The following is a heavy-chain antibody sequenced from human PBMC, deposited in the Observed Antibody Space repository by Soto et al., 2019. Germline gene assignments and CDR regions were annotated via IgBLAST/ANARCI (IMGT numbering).Heavy chain of an antibody. CDR3: ARDLGSGYDPGDY. CDR2: IIPTIGTT. Sequence: QVQLVQSGAEVKKPGSSVKVSCKASGDTFTIFAISWVRQAPGQGLEWMGGIIPTIGTTNYAQRFQGRITLTGDESTGTAYIELSSLKSDDTAVYYCARDLGSGYDPGDYWGQGTLVTVSS. D-gene: IGHD5-12*01. J-gene: IGHJ4*02. V-gene: IGHV1-69*12. CDR1: GDTFTIFA.